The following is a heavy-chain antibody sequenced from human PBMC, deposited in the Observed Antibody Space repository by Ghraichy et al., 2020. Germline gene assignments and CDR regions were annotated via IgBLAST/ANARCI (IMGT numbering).Heavy chain of an antibody. CDR1: GFTFSSYA. J-gene: IGHJ3*02. V-gene: IGHV3-23*01. Sequence: GSLNISCAASGFTFSSYAMNWVRQAPGKGLEWVSAVSGSGGSKYYADSVKGRFTISRDNSKNTLYLQMNSLRVEDTAVYYCAKVLAMYYYGSGSYSTFDMWGQGTLVTVSS. D-gene: IGHD3-10*01. CDR2: VSGSGGSK. CDR3: AKVLAMYYYGSGSYSTFDM.